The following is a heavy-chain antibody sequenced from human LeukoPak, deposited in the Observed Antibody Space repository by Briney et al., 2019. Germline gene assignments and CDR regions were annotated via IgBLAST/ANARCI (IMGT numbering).Heavy chain of an antibody. D-gene: IGHD3-22*01. CDR3: ARLYYDSSPDPFDY. CDR1: GFTFSSSD. J-gene: IGHJ4*02. CDR2: IQSDGGNK. V-gene: IGHV3-30*19. Sequence: GGSLRLSCAASGFTFSSSDMHWVRQAPGKGLEWVAFIQSDGGNKYYADSVKGRFTISRDNSKNTLYLQMNSLRVEDTAVYYCARLYYDSSPDPFDYWGQGTLVTVSS.